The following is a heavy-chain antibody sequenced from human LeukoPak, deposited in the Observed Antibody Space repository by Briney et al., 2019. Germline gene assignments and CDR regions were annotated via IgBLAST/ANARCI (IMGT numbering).Heavy chain of an antibody. D-gene: IGHD6-13*01. Sequence: GGSLRLSCAVSGFTYSSYDMHWVRQATGRGLEWVSGIGTDGDTYYAGSVKGRFHISRENAKNSLYLQMNSLRGGDTAVYYCARGPRAYKYYSSWYFDYWGQGTLVTVSS. J-gene: IGHJ4*02. V-gene: IGHV3-13*01. CDR1: GFTYSSYD. CDR3: ARGPRAYKYYSSWYFDY. CDR2: IGTDGDT.